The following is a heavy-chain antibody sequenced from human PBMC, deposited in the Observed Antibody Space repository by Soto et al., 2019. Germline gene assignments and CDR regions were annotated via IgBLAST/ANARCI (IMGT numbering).Heavy chain of an antibody. CDR3: ARHLWVGSSWYLGAFDI. D-gene: IGHD6-13*01. V-gene: IGHV4-34*01. CDR1: GGSFSGYY. J-gene: IGHJ3*02. CDR2: INHSGST. Sequence: SETLSLTCAVYGGSFSGYYWSWIRQPPGKGLEWIGEINHSGSTNYNPSLKSRVTISVDTSKDQFSLKLSSVTAADTAVYYCARHLWVGSSWYLGAFDIWGQGTMVTVSS.